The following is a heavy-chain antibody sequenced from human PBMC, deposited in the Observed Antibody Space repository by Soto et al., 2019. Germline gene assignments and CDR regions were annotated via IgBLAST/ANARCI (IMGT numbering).Heavy chain of an antibody. CDR3: ARVNIAAAGTDYMDV. CDR1: GYTFTSYD. Sequence: ASVKVSCKASGYTFTSYDINWVRQATGQGLEWMGWMNPNSCNTGYAQKFQGRVTMTRNTSISTAYMELSSLRSEDTAVYYCARVNIAAAGTDYMDVWGKGTTVTVSS. J-gene: IGHJ6*03. D-gene: IGHD6-13*01. CDR2: MNPNSCNT. V-gene: IGHV1-8*01.